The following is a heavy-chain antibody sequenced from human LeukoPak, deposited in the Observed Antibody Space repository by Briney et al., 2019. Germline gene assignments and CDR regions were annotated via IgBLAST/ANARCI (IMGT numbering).Heavy chain of an antibody. Sequence: TGGSLRLSCAGSGFTFSSYNMKWVRQAPGKGLEWVSYISRSSDTIYYADSVKGRFTISRDNAKNSLYLQMNNLRDEDTAVYYCASVFGVTRIDQWGRGTLVTVSS. CDR3: ASVFGVTRIDQ. D-gene: IGHD3-3*01. CDR1: GFTFSSYN. V-gene: IGHV3-48*02. J-gene: IGHJ4*02. CDR2: ISRSSDTI.